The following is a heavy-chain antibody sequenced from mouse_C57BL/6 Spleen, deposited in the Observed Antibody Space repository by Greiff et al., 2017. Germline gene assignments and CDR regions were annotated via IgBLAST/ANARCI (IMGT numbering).Heavy chain of an antibody. J-gene: IGHJ4*01. CDR3: TRCGTYYAMDY. Sequence: QVQLQQSGAELVRPGASVTLSCKASGYTFTDYEMHWVKQTPVHGLEWIGAIDPETGGTAYNQKFKGKAILTADKSSSTAYMELRSLTSEDSAVYYCTRCGTYYAMDYWGQGTSVTVSS. CDR1: GYTFTDYE. D-gene: IGHD4-1*01. V-gene: IGHV1-15*01. CDR2: IDPETGGT.